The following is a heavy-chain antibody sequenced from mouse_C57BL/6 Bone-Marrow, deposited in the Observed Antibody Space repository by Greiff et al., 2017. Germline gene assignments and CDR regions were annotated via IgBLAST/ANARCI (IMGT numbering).Heavy chain of an antibody. CDR3: ARSYCYGSYGFAY. Sequence: VKLQESGAELARPGASVKMSCKASGYTFTSYTMHWVKQRPGQGLEWIGYINPSSGYTKYNQKFKDKATLTADKSSSTAYMQLSSLTSEDSAVYYCARSYCYGSYGFAYWGQGTLVTVSA. V-gene: IGHV1-4*01. D-gene: IGHD2-1*01. CDR1: GYTFTSYT. J-gene: IGHJ3*01. CDR2: INPSSGYT.